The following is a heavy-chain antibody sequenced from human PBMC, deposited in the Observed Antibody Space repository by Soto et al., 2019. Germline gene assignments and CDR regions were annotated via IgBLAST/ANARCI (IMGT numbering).Heavy chain of an antibody. J-gene: IGHJ1*01. CDR1: GFTFSSYG. CDR3: AKIRGFLGVRGVEEYFQH. V-gene: IGHV3-30*18. Sequence: GGSLRLSCAASGFTFSSYGMHWVRQAPGKGLEWVAVISYDGSNKYYADSVKGRFTISRDNSKNTLYLQMNSLRAEDTAVYYCAKIRGFLGVRGVEEYFQHWGQGTLVTVSS. CDR2: ISYDGSNK. D-gene: IGHD3-10*01.